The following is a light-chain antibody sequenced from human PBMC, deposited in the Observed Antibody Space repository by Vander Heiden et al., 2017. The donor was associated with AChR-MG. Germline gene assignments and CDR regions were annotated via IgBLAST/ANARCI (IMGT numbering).Light chain of an antibody. V-gene: IGLV3-25*03. CDR1: TLSKQY. J-gene: IGLJ2*01. CDR3: QSADSNGPRV. Sequence: SYELTPPPSASVSPGQTARITCAGDTLSKQYAYWYQQKQGQAPVLVIYKDSERPSGIPERFSGSSSGTTVTLTISGVQAEDEADYYCQSADSNGPRVFGGGTKLTVL. CDR2: KDS.